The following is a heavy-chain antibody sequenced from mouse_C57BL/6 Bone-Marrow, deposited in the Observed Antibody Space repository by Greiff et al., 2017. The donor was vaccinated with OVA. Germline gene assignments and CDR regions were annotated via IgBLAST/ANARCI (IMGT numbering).Heavy chain of an antibody. CDR1: GYTFTSYG. Sequence: VQLQQSGAELVRPGASVKLSCKASGYTFTSYGIRWVKQRPGQGLEWIGEIYPRSGNTYYNEKFKGKATLTADKSSSTAYMELRSLTSEDSAVYFCTRGGGAWYCDVWGTGTTVTVSA. V-gene: IGHV1-81*01. CDR3: TRGGGAWYCDV. CDR2: IYPRSGNT. J-gene: IGHJ1*03.